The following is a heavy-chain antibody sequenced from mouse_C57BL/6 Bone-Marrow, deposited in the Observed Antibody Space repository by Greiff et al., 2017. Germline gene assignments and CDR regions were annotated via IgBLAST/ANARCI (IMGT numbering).Heavy chain of an antibody. V-gene: IGHV5-4*01. CDR1: GFTFSSYA. CDR3: ARDPGTGAMDY. Sequence: EVKLMESGGGLVKPGGSLKLSCAASGFTFSSYAMSWVRQTPEKRLEWVATISDGGSYTYYPDNVQGRFTISSDNAKNNLYLQMSHLKSEDTAMYYCARDPGTGAMDYWGQGTSVTVSS. D-gene: IGHD4-1*01. J-gene: IGHJ4*01. CDR2: ISDGGSYT.